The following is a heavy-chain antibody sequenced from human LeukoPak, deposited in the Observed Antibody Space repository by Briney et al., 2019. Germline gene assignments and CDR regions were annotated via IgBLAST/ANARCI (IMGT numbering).Heavy chain of an antibody. CDR3: ARDLSIAAAGDFDY. J-gene: IGHJ4*02. V-gene: IGHV1-69*13. Sequence: ASVKVSCKASGGTFSSYAISWVRQAPGQGLEWMGGIIPIFGTANYAQKFQGRVTITVDESTSTAYMELSSLRSEDTAVYYCARDLSIAAAGDFDYWGQGTLVTVSS. CDR1: GGTFSSYA. D-gene: IGHD6-13*01. CDR2: IIPIFGTA.